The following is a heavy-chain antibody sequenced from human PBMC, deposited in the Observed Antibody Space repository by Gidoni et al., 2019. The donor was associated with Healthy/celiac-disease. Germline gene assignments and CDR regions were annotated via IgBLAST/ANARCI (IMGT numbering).Heavy chain of an antibody. CDR3: ARAAYCGGDCYSTYFDY. V-gene: IGHV3-33*01. CDR1: GLTFSSYG. Sequence: QVQLVEYGGGVVQPGRSLRLSCAASGLTFSSYGMHWVRQAPGKGLEWVAVIWYDGSNKYYADSVKGRFTISRDNSKNTLYLQMNSLRAEDTAVYYCARAAYCGGDCYSTYFDYWGQGTLVTVSS. J-gene: IGHJ4*02. CDR2: IWYDGSNK. D-gene: IGHD2-21*02.